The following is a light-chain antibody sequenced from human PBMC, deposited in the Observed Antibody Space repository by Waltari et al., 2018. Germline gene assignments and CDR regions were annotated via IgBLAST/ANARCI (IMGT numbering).Light chain of an antibody. Sequence: QSALTQPASVSGSPGQSITISCTGTSSDVGGYNYVSWYQQHPGKAPKLMIYYVSKRPSGVSNRFSGSKSGNTASLTISGLQAEDEADYYCCSYAGSSFVFGGGTKLTVL. V-gene: IGLV2-23*02. CDR1: SSDVGGYNY. CDR3: CSYAGSSFV. CDR2: YVS. J-gene: IGLJ2*01.